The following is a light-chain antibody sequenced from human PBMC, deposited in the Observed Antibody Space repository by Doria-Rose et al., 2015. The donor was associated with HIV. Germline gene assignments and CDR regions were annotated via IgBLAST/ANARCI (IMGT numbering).Light chain of an antibody. Sequence: TQSPGTLSLSPGERATLSCRASQSFSSTYLAWYQQKPGQAPSLLIYDEPTRATGIPDRFSASGSGTDFTLTINRLEPEDFALYYCHQYGTSWTFGQGTKVEI. CDR1: QSFSSTY. V-gene: IGKV3-20*01. J-gene: IGKJ1*01. CDR3: HQYGTSWT. CDR2: DEP.